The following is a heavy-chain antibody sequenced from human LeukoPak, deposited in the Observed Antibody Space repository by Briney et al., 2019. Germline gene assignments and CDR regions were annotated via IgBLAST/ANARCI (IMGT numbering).Heavy chain of an antibody. J-gene: IGHJ4*02. CDR3: ARAYQRLGELSLPDY. Sequence: ASVKLSCKASGYTFTNYAMNWVRQAPGQGLEWMGCINPNTSNPTYAQGFTGRFVFALDTSVSTTYLQISSLKAEDTALYSCARAYQRLGELSLPDYWGQGSLVTVSS. D-gene: IGHD3-16*02. CDR2: INPNTSNP. CDR1: GYTFTNYA. V-gene: IGHV7-4-1*02.